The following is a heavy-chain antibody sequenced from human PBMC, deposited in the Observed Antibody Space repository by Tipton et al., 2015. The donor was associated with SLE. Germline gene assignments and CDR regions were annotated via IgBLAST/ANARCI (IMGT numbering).Heavy chain of an antibody. V-gene: IGHV4-59*01. Sequence: LRLSCTVSGGSISSYYWSWIRQPPGKGLEWIGYIYYSGSTNYNPSPKSRVTISVDTSKNQFSLKLSSVTAADTAVYYCARRYYYGSGSFDYWGQGTLVTVSS. CDR2: IYYSGST. D-gene: IGHD3-10*01. CDR3: ARRYYYGSGSFDY. J-gene: IGHJ4*02. CDR1: GGSISSYY.